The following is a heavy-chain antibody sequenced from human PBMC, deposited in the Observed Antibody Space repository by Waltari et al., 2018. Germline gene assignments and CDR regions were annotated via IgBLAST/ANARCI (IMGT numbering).Heavy chain of an antibody. D-gene: IGHD1-1*01. Sequence: QVQLQQWGAGLLKPSETLSLTCAVYGGSFSGYYWSWIRQPPGKGLEWIGEINHSGSTNYNPSLKSRVTISVDTSKNQFSLKLSSVTAADTAVSYCARKIATTYSKDYWGQGTLVTVSS. J-gene: IGHJ4*02. CDR3: ARKIATTYSKDY. CDR1: GGSFSGYY. V-gene: IGHV4-34*01. CDR2: INHSGST.